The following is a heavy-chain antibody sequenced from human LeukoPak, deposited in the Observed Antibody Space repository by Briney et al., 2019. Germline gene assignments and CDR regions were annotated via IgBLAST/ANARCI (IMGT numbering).Heavy chain of an antibody. D-gene: IGHD1-26*01. V-gene: IGHV4-59*01. CDR3: ARGGRRSGTYTGYFDY. Sequence: SETLSLTCTVSGGSISGYYWSWIRQPPGKGLEWIGYIYYSGSTNCNPSLKSRVTISVDTSKNQFSLNLSSVTAADTVVYYCARGGRRSGTYTGYFDYWGQGTLVTVSS. J-gene: IGHJ4*02. CDR2: IYYSGST. CDR1: GGSISGYY.